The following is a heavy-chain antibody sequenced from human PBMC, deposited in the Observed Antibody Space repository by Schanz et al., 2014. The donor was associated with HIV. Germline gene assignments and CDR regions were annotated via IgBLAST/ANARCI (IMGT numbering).Heavy chain of an antibody. CDR3: MRVLQVAAAGDA. V-gene: IGHV1-2*02. CDR1: GYIFTDYY. J-gene: IGHJ5*02. D-gene: IGHD6-13*01. CDR2: INPKSGGA. Sequence: QVQLVQSGAEVKKPGASVKVSCKTSGYIFTDYYVHWVRQAPGQGLEWLGWINPKSGGADNAQKFQGRVTMTRDTSSNTAYMELTRLRSDDTAVYFCMRVLQVAAAGDAWGQGTLVTVSS.